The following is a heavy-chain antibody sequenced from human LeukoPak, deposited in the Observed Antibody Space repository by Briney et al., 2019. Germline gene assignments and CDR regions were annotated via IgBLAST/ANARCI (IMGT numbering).Heavy chain of an antibody. V-gene: IGHV1-46*01. J-gene: IGHJ4*02. Sequence: ASVKVSCKASGYTFTSYGISWVRQAPGQGLEWMGIINPSGGSTSYAQKFQGRVTMTRDTSTSTVYMELSSLRSEDTAVYYCQAATEDFDYWGQGTLVTVSS. CDR1: GYTFTSYG. CDR3: QAATEDFDY. D-gene: IGHD2-15*01. CDR2: INPSGGST.